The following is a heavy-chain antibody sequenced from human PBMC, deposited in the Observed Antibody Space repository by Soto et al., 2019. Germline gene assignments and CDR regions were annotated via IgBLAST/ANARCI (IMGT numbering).Heavy chain of an antibody. J-gene: IGHJ4*02. CDR3: AREIQYYYDSSGYFSY. CDR2: IIPIFGTA. Sequence: SVKVSCKASGGTFSSYAISWVRQAPGQGLEWMGGIIPIFGTANYAQKFQGRVTITADESTSTAYMELSSLRSEDTAVYYCAREIQYYYDSSGYFSYWGQGTLVTVSS. V-gene: IGHV1-69*13. D-gene: IGHD3-22*01. CDR1: GGTFSSYA.